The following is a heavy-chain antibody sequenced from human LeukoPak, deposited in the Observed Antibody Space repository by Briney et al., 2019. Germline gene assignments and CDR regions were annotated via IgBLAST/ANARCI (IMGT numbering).Heavy chain of an antibody. CDR1: GFTFSSYG. CDR2: ISYDGSNK. J-gene: IGHJ5*02. Sequence: GGSLRLSCAASGFTFSSYGMHWVRQAPGKGLEWVAVISYDGSNKYYADSVKGRFTISRDNSKNTLYLQMTSLRSEDTAVYYCARTTRITMIVVVRTQGWFDPWGQGTLVTVSS. CDR3: ARTTRITMIVVVRTQGWFDP. D-gene: IGHD3-22*01. V-gene: IGHV3-30*03.